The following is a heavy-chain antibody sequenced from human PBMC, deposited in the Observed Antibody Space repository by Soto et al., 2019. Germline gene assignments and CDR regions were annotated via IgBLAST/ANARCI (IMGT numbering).Heavy chain of an antibody. D-gene: IGHD2-2*03. Sequence: QVQLVQSGAEVKKPGSSVKVSCKASGGTFSSYAISWVRQAPGQGLEWMGGIIPIFGTANYAQKFQGRVTITADESTSTAYMELSSLRSEDTAVYYCARDSGYCSSTSCYAGPSWFDPWGQGTLVTVSS. CDR3: ARDSGYCSSTSCYAGPSWFDP. CDR2: IIPIFGTA. CDR1: GGTFSSYA. J-gene: IGHJ5*02. V-gene: IGHV1-69*01.